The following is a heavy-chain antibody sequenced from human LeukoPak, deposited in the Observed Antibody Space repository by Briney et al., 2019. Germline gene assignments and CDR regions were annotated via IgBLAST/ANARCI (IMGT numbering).Heavy chain of an antibody. D-gene: IGHD3-10*01. V-gene: IGHV1-3*03. CDR3: ARFSGSGSCYSPLWFDP. CDR2: INAGNGNT. J-gene: IGHJ5*02. CDR1: GYTFTSYA. Sequence: ASVKVSCKASGYTFTSYAMHWVRQAPGQRLEWMGWINAGNGNTKYSQEFQGRVTITRDTSASTAYMELSSLRSEDTAVYYCARFSGSGSCYSPLWFDPWGQGTLVTVSS.